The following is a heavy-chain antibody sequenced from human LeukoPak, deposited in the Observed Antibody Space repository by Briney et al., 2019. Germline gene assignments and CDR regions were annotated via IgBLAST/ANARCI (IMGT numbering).Heavy chain of an antibody. CDR1: GFTLSSYA. CDR2: ISYDGSNK. CDR3: ARDLLDGVEVITGYFDY. V-gene: IGHV3-30-3*01. Sequence: GRSLRLSCAASGFTLSSYAMHWVRQAPGKGLEWVAVISYDGSNKYYADSVKGRFTISRDNSKNTLYLQMNSLRAEDTAVYYCARDLLDGVEVITGYFDYWGQGTLVTVSS. J-gene: IGHJ4*02. D-gene: IGHD3-22*01.